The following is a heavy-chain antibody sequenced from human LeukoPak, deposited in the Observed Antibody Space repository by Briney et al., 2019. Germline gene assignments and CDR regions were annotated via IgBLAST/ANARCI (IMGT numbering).Heavy chain of an antibody. D-gene: IGHD2-2*01. Sequence: GRPLRLSCAASGFTLSSYGMHWVRQAPGKGLEWVAVISYDGSNKYYADSVKGRFTISRDSSKNTLYLQMNSLRAEDTSVYYCAKDRDIVVAPGDIRQGLDYWGQGTLVTVSS. CDR3: AKDRDIVVAPGDIRQGLDY. CDR2: ISYDGSNK. V-gene: IGHV3-30*18. CDR1: GFTLSSYG. J-gene: IGHJ4*02.